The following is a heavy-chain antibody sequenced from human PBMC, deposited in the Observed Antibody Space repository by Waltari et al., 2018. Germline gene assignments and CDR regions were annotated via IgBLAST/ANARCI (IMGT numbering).Heavy chain of an antibody. Sequence: QVQLQESGPGLVKPSETLSLTCTVSGGSISSYYWSWIRQPPGKGLEWIGYIYYSGSTNYNPSLKSRVTISVDTSKNQFSLKLSSVTAADTAVYYCASKAGIAAAGFDYWGQGTLVTVSS. CDR1: GGSISSYY. J-gene: IGHJ4*02. V-gene: IGHV4-59*01. D-gene: IGHD6-13*01. CDR2: IYYSGST. CDR3: ASKAGIAAAGFDY.